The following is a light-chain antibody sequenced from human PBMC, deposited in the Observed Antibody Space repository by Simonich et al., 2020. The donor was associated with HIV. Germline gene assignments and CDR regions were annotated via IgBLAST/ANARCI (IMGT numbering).Light chain of an antibody. CDR1: QSVSIN. CDR3: QQYHNWPPIT. CDR2: GAS. Sequence: EIVMTQSPATLSVSPGERATLFCSASQSVSINLAWYQHKPGQAPRLLIYGASTRATGIPARFSGSGSGTEFTLTISSLQPEDFAVYYCQQYHNWPPITFGQGTRLEIK. V-gene: IGKV3-15*01. J-gene: IGKJ5*01.